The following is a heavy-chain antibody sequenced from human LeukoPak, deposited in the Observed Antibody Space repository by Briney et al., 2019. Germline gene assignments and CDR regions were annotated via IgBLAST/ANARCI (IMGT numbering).Heavy chain of an antibody. J-gene: IGHJ4*02. D-gene: IGHD1-26*01. CDR2: ISGSGGTT. Sequence: GGSLRLSCAASGFTFSRYAMHWVRQAPGKGLEWVSAISGSGGTTYYAGSVKGRFTISRDNSKNTLYLQVNSLRADDTAVYYCAMHPPLHSATYGTVDHWGQGTLVFVSS. CDR3: AMHPPLHSATYGTVDH. V-gene: IGHV3-23*01. CDR1: GFTFSRYA.